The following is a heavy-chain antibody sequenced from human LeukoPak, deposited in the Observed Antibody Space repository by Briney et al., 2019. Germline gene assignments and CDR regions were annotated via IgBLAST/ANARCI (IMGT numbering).Heavy chain of an antibody. CDR3: ARDPYYDILTGYYDYYYYGMDV. Sequence: ASVKVSCKASGYTFTGYYMHWVRQAPGQGLEWMGWINPNSGGTNYAQKFQGRVTMTRDTSISTAYMELSRLRSDDTAVNYCARDPYYDILTGYYDYYYYGMDVWGQGTKVTVSS. CDR2: INPNSGGT. J-gene: IGHJ6*02. V-gene: IGHV1-2*02. CDR1: GYTFTGYY. D-gene: IGHD3-9*01.